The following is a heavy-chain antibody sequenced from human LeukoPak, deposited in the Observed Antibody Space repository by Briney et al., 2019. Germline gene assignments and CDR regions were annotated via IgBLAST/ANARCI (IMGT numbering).Heavy chain of an antibody. CDR1: GGSLSLYY. CDR2: IYTSGST. J-gene: IGHJ4*02. V-gene: IGHV4-4*09. D-gene: IGHD3-22*01. CDR3: ARYSGLSSGYLGY. Sequence: SETLSLTCTVSGGSLSLYYWSWIRQPPGKGLEWIGYIYTSGSTNYNPSLKSRVTISVDTSKNQFSLKLSSVTAADTAVYYCARYSGLSSGYLGYWGQGTLVTVSS.